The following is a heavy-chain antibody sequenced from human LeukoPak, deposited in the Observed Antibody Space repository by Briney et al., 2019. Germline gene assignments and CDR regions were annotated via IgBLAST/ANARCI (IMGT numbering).Heavy chain of an antibody. CDR2: ISSSSSYI. CDR1: GFTFSSYS. CDR3: AKFTSCYNNLRNSWFGP. J-gene: IGHJ5*02. D-gene: IGHD2-2*01. V-gene: IGHV3-21*01. Sequence: PGGSLRLSCAASGFTFSSYSMNWVRQAPGKGLEWVSSISSSSSYIYYADSVKGRFTISRDNAKNSLYLQMNSLRAEDTAVYYCAKFTSCYNNLRNSWFGPKGQGTLVTDSS.